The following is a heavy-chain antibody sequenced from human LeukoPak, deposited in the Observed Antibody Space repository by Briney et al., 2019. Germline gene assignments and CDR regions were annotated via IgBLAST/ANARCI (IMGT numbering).Heavy chain of an antibody. Sequence: PETLSLTCTVSAGSISSYYWSWIRQPAGKGLEWIGRIYTSGIPNYNPSLKTQVTMSVDTSKNQFSLKLSSVTAADAAVYYCARHYSNYAIWFDPGGQGTLVTVSS. CDR2: IYTSGIP. D-gene: IGHD4-11*01. J-gene: IGHJ5*02. CDR3: ARHYSNYAIWFDP. V-gene: IGHV4-4*07. CDR1: AGSISSYY.